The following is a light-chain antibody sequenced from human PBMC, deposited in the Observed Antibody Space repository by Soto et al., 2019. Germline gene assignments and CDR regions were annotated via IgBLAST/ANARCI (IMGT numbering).Light chain of an antibody. CDR1: QSVSSSY. CDR3: QQYGSSPYT. J-gene: IGKJ2*01. V-gene: IGKV3-20*01. Sequence: EIVLTQSPGTLSLSPGARATLSCRASQSVSSSYLDWYQQKPGQAPRLLIYGASSRATGIPDRFSGSGSGTDFNLTISRLEPEDFAVDYCQQYGSSPYTFGQETKLEIK. CDR2: GAS.